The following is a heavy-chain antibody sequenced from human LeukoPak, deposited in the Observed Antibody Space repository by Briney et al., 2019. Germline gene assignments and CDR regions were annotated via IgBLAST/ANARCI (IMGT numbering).Heavy chain of an antibody. CDR1: GGSISSSNYC. CDR2: VYYSGST. Sequence: PSETLSLTCTVSGGSISSSNYCWGWLRQPQGKGLEGVVNVYYSGSTYYNPSLKSRVPISVATSKNHFSLKLSSVTAADTPVYYCARVSCSGVSCYHYYYYMDVWGTGTTVTVSS. J-gene: IGHJ6*03. V-gene: IGHV4-39*07. CDR3: ARVSCSGVSCYHYYYYMDV. D-gene: IGHD2-15*01.